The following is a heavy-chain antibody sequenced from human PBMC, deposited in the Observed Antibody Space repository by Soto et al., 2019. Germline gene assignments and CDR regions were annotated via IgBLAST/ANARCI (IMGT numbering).Heavy chain of an antibody. V-gene: IGHV1-2*04. CDR1: GYTFTGYY. Sequence: ASVKVSCKASGYTFTGYYMHWVRQAPGQGLEWMGWINPNSGGTNYAQKFQGWVTMTRDMSISTAYMELSRLRSDDTAVYYCARTGGGCSSTSCYPSGMDVWGQGTTVTVSS. CDR2: INPNSGGT. CDR3: ARTGGGCSSTSCYPSGMDV. D-gene: IGHD2-2*01. J-gene: IGHJ6*02.